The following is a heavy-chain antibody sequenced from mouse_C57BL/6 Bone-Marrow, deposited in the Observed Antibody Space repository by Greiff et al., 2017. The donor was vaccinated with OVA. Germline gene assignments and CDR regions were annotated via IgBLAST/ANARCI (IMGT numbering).Heavy chain of an antibody. V-gene: IGHV6-3*01. J-gene: IGHJ4*01. D-gene: IGHD2-3*01. Sequence: EVKVEESGGGLVQPGGSMKLSCVASGFTFSNYWMNWVRQSPEKGLEWVAQIRLKSDNYATHYAESVKGRFTISRDDSKSSVYLQMNNLRAEDTGIYYCTGRRWLLPYYAMDYWGQGTSVTVSS. CDR1: GFTFSNYW. CDR2: IRLKSDNYAT. CDR3: TGRRWLLPYYAMDY.